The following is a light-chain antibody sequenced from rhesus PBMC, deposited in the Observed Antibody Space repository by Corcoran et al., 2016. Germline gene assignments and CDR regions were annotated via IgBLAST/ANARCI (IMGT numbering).Light chain of an antibody. CDR2: AAA. CDR3: HQRYSYPRT. V-gene: IGKV1-33*01. J-gene: IGKJ1*01. Sequence: DIQMTQSPSSLSASVGDKVTISCRASQGISNALAWYQQKPGKAPNLLIYAAATLQSVVPSRVSVSGSGTDFTINISSLQPEDFARYYCHQRYSYPRTFGQGTKVEIK. CDR1: QGISNA.